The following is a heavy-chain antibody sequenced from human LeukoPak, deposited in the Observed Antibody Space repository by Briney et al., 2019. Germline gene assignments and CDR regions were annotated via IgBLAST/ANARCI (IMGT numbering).Heavy chain of an antibody. D-gene: IGHD3-22*01. Sequence: PSETLSLTCTVSGGSISSGGYYWSWIRQHPGKGLEWIGYIYYSGSTYYNPSLKSRVTISVDTSKNQFSLKLSSVTAADTAVYYCAREGYYDSSGYHTVVDYWGQGTLVTVSS. CDR1: GGSISSGGYY. J-gene: IGHJ4*02. V-gene: IGHV4-31*03. CDR2: IYYSGST. CDR3: AREGYYDSSGYHTVVDY.